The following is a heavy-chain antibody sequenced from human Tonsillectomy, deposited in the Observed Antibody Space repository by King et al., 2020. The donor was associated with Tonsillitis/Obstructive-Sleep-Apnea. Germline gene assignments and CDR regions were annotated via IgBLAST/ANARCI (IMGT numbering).Heavy chain of an antibody. CDR3: ARIGRSLTDGVDY. CDR2: IFSNDEK. V-gene: IGHV2-26*01. D-gene: IGHD1-20*01. J-gene: IGHJ4*02. Sequence: TLKESGPVLVKPTETLTLTCTVSGFSLSNARMGVSWIRQPPGKALEWLAHIFSNDEKSYSTSLKSRLTISKDTSKSQVVLTMTNMDPVDTATYYSARIGRSLTDGVDYWGQGTLVTVSS. CDR1: GFSLSNARMG.